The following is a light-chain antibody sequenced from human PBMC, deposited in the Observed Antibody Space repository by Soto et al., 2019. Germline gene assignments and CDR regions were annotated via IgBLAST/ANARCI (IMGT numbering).Light chain of an antibody. Sequence: QSVLTQPPSVSGAPGQRVTISCTGSSSNIGAGYDVHWYQQLPGTAPKLLIYGNSNRPSGVPDRFSGSKSGTSASLAITGLQAEEEADYYCQSYDSSLSGSVFGGGTEVTVL. CDR3: QSYDSSLSGSV. CDR2: GNS. J-gene: IGLJ2*01. CDR1: SSNIGAGYD. V-gene: IGLV1-40*01.